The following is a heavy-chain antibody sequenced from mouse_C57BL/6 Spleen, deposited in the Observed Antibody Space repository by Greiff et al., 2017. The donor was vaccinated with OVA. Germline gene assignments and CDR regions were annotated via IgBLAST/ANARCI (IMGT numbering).Heavy chain of an antibody. CDR1: GYSITSGYY. D-gene: IGHD2-5*01. J-gene: IGHJ2*01. V-gene: IGHV3-6*01. CDR2: ISYDGSN. CDR3: ARRSNYWYYFDY. Sequence: EVQLQQSGPGLVKPSQSLSLTCSVTGYSITSGYYWNWIRQFPGNKLEWMGYISYDGSNNYNPSLKNRISITRDTSKNQFFLKLNSVTTEDTATYYCARRSNYWYYFDYWGQGTTLTVSS.